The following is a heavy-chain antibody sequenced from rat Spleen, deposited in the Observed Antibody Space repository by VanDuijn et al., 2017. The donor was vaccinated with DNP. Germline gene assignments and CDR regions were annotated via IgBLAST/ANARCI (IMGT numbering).Heavy chain of an antibody. J-gene: IGHJ2*01. CDR3: ARSEPHY. Sequence: EVQLQESGPGLVKPSQSLSLTCSVTGYSITRNYWGWIRKLPGNKMEWIGYISYSGSTSYNPSLKSRISITRDTSKNRFFLQLNSVTTEDTATYYCARSEPHYWGQGVMVTVSS. CDR1: GYSITRNY. CDR2: ISYSGST. V-gene: IGHV3-1*01. D-gene: IGHD3-4*01.